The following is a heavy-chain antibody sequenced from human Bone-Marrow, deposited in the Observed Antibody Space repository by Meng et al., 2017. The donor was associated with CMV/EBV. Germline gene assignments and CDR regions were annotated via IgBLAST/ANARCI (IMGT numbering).Heavy chain of an antibody. J-gene: IGHJ6*02. CDR2: INPNSGGT. CDR1: GYTFTGYY. D-gene: IGHD3-10*01. V-gene: IGHV1-2*02. CDR3: ARVRGRSWYYYHGMDV. Sequence: ASVKVSCKASGYTFTGYYMHWVRQAPGQGLEWMGWINPNSGGTNYAQKFQGRVTMTRDTSISTAYMELSRLRSDDTAVYYCARVRGRSWYYYHGMDVWGQGTTVTVSS.